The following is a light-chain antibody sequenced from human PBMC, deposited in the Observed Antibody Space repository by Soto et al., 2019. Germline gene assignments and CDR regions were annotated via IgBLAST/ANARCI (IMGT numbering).Light chain of an antibody. J-gene: IGLJ1*01. V-gene: IGLV2-23*02. CDR2: EVS. CDR3: CSYAGDRSPYV. CDR1: TSDVGSYDL. Sequence: QSVLTQPASVSGSPGQSITISCTGTTSDVGSYDLVSWYQQHPGKAPKIMIYEVSKRPSGDSNRFSGSKSGNTTSLTISGLQAEDEADYYCCSYAGDRSPYVFGTGTKLTVL.